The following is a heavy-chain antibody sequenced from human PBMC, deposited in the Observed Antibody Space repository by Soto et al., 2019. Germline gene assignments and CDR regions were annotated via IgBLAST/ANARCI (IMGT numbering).Heavy chain of an antibody. CDR1: GGTFSSYT. CDR3: ARGGYSSGWFDAFDI. J-gene: IGHJ3*02. CDR2: MNPNSGNT. Sequence: ASVKVSCKASGGTFSSYTISWVRQAPGQGLEWMGWMNPNSGNTGYAQKFQGRVTMTRNTSISTAYMELSSLRSEDTAVYYCARGGYSSGWFDAFDIWGRGTMVTVSS. D-gene: IGHD6-19*01. V-gene: IGHV1-8*02.